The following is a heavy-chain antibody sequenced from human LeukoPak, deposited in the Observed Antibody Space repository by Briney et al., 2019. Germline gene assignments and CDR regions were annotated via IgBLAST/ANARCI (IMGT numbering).Heavy chain of an antibody. J-gene: IGHJ6*02. Sequence: GGSLRLSCAASGFTFSSYWMHWVRQAPGKGLVWVSRINSDGSSTSYADSVKGRFTISRDNAKNTLYLQMNSLRAEDTAVYYCARDPSQPYYDFWSGYYPYYYYGMDVWGQGTTVTVSS. CDR2: INSDGSST. D-gene: IGHD3-3*01. CDR3: ARDPSQPYYDFWSGYYPYYYYGMDV. CDR1: GFTFSSYW. V-gene: IGHV3-74*01.